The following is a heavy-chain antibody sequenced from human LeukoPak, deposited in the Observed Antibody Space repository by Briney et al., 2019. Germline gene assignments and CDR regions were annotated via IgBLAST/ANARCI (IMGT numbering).Heavy chain of an antibody. D-gene: IGHD3-16*02. J-gene: IGHJ4*02. CDR2: IWFDGSSK. Sequence: GGSLRLPCATSGFTFSSFAMHWVRQAPGKGLEWLALIWFDGSSKNYTDSVEGRFTISRGNSKNTLFLQMNSLRAEDTAVYYCARGFYRVRHDQSTYYFVHWGQGTLVTVSS. V-gene: IGHV3-33*01. CDR3: ARGFYRVRHDQSTYYFVH. CDR1: GFTFSSFA.